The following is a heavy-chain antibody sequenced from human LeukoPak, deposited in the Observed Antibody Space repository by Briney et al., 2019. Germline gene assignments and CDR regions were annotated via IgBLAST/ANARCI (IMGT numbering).Heavy chain of an antibody. V-gene: IGHV3-48*04. D-gene: IGHD3-9*01. CDR1: GFTFFIHP. CDR3: ARRAGYDILTGYYMNNYFDY. Sequence: PGGALRLSCAASGFTFFIHPMNWVRQAPGKGLEWVSYISISGSTMYYADSVKGRFTISRDNAKNSLYLQMDSLRADDTAVYYCARRAGYDILTGYYMNNYFDYWGQGTLVTVSS. CDR2: ISISGSTM. J-gene: IGHJ4*02.